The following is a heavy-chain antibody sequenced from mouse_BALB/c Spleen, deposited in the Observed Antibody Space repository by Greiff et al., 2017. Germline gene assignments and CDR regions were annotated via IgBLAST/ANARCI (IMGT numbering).Heavy chain of an antibody. CDR2: ISTYYGDA. CDR3: ARGLRRGTWFAY. D-gene: IGHD2-4*01. J-gene: IGHJ3*01. CDR1: GYTFTDYA. Sequence: VKLLESGAELVRPGVSVKISCKGSGYTFTDYAMHWVKQSHAKSLEWIGVISTYYGDASYNQKFKGKATMTVDKSSSTAYMELARLTSEDSAIYYCARGLRRGTWFAYWGQGTLVTVSA. V-gene: IGHV1S137*01.